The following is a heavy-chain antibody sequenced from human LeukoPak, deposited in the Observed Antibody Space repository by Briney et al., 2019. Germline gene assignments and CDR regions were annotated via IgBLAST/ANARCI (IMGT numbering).Heavy chain of an antibody. CDR1: GGSISSYY. D-gene: IGHD3-22*01. CDR2: IYYSGST. V-gene: IGHV4-59*12. CDR3: ARRPTNYYDSSGYWGGFGP. Sequence: SSETLSLTCTVSGGSISSYYWSWLRQPPGKGLEWIGYIYYSGSTNYNPSLKSRVTISVDTSKNQFSLKLSSVTAADTAVYYCARRPTNYYDSSGYWGGFGPWGQGTLVTVSS. J-gene: IGHJ5*02.